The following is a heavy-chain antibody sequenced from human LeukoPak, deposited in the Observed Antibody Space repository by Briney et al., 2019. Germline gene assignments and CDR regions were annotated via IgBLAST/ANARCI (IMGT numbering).Heavy chain of an antibody. J-gene: IGHJ5*02. CDR3: ARESTPLRGAFDP. Sequence: GGSLRLSCAASGFTVRNNHMSWVRQAPGKGLEWVSVIDSRDNTYHADSVKGRFTISRHTSKNTLYLRMNSLRAEDTAVYYCARESTPLRGAFDPWGPGTLVTVSS. V-gene: IGHV3-53*04. D-gene: IGHD5-24*01. CDR2: IDSRDNT. CDR1: GFTVRNNH.